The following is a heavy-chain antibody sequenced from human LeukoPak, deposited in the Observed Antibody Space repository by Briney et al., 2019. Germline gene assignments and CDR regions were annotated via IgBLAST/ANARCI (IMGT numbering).Heavy chain of an antibody. CDR2: ISGSGGST. D-gene: IGHD6-6*01. Sequence: GGSLRLSCAASGFTFSSYSMNWVRQAPGKGLEWVSAISGSGGSTYYADSVKGRFTISRDNSKNTLYLQMNSLRAEDTAVYYCAKDLQEYSSSSVYFDYWGQGTLVTVSS. V-gene: IGHV3-23*01. CDR3: AKDLQEYSSSSVYFDY. J-gene: IGHJ4*02. CDR1: GFTFSSYS.